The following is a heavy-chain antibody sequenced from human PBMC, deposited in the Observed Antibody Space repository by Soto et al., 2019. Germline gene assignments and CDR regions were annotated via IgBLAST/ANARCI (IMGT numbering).Heavy chain of an antibody. J-gene: IGHJ4*02. Sequence: QVQLVESGGGVVQPGRSLRLSCAASGFTFSSYAMHWVRQAPGKGLEWVAVISYDGSNKYYADSVKGRFTISRDNSKNTLYLQMNSLRAEDTAVYYCARETYGSGRSYFDYWGQGTLVTVSS. D-gene: IGHD3-10*01. V-gene: IGHV3-30-3*01. CDR2: ISYDGSNK. CDR1: GFTFSSYA. CDR3: ARETYGSGRSYFDY.